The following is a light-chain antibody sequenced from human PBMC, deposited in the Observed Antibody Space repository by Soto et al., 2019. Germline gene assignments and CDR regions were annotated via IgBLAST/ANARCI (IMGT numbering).Light chain of an antibody. Sequence: QSALTQPASVSGSPGQTITISCTGTSSDVGRYNTVSWYQHHPGKAPKLIIYEVTHRPAGISDRFSASKSGNTASLTISGLQAEDEADYYCNSYTAGGTIFGTGTKVTVL. CDR2: EVT. CDR3: NSYTAGGTI. CDR1: SSDVGRYNT. V-gene: IGLV2-14*01. J-gene: IGLJ1*01.